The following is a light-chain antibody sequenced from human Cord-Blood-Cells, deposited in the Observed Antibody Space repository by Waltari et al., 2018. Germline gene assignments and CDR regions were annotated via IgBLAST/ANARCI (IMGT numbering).Light chain of an antibody. CDR2: GAS. CDR3: QQANSFPYT. J-gene: IGKJ2*01. CDR1: QSVSSN. Sequence: LSCRASQSVSSNLAWYQQKPGQAPRLLIYGASTRATGIPARFSGSGSGTEFTLTISSLQPEDFATYYCQQANSFPYTFGQGTKLEIK. V-gene: IGKV3-15*01.